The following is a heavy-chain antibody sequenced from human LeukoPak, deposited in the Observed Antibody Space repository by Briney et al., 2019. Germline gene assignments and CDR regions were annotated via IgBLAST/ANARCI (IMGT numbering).Heavy chain of an antibody. V-gene: IGHV3-11*01. CDR1: GFTFSDYY. D-gene: IGHD5-12*01. Sequence: GGSLRLSCAASGFTFSDYYVSWIRQAPGKGLEWVSYISSSGSTIYYADSVKGRFTISRDNAKNSQYLQMNSLRAEDTAVYYRARVSGRWLQSDYFDYWGQGTLVTVSS. J-gene: IGHJ4*02. CDR3: ARVSGRWLQSDYFDY. CDR2: ISSSGSTI.